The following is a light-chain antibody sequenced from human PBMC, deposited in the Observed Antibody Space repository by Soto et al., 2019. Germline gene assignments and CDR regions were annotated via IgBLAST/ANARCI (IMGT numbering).Light chain of an antibody. Sequence: QSALTQPASVSGSPGQSITISCTGASSDIGGYNHVSWYQQHPGKAPKLIIYNVSHRPSGVSTRFSGSKYGNTASLIIAGLQAEDEEDYFCSPYTNAGAHVVFGGGTKLTVL. V-gene: IGLV2-14*03. CDR2: NVS. J-gene: IGLJ2*01. CDR1: SSDIGGYNH. CDR3: SPYTNAGAHVV.